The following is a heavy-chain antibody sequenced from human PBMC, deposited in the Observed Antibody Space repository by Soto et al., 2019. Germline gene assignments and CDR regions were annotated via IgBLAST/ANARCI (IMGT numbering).Heavy chain of an antibody. CDR3: ARRQDGIVGATSWFYP. J-gene: IGHJ5*02. D-gene: IGHD1-26*01. CDR2: ISNNGGST. V-gene: IGHV3-64*04. Sequence: SLRLSCSASGFTFSTYAMHWVRQAPGKGLEYVSAISNNGGSTYYADSVKGRFTISRDNAKNTLYLQMNSLRAEDTAVYYCARRQDGIVGATSWFYPWGQGTLVTVPQ. CDR1: GFTFSTYA.